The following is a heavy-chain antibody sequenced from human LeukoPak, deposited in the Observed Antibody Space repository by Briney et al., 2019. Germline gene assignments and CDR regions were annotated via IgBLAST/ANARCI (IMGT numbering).Heavy chain of an antibody. CDR1: GFTFSDSY. CDR3: ARLVGSSGYSDDY. V-gene: IGHV3-11*04. D-gene: IGHD3-22*01. CDR2: ISSSGSTI. Sequence: GGSLRLSCAASGFTFSDSYMSWIRQAPGKGLEWVSYISSSGSTIYNADSVKGRFTISRDNAKNSLYLQMNSLRAEDTAVYYCARLVGSSGYSDDYWGQGTLVTVSS. J-gene: IGHJ4*02.